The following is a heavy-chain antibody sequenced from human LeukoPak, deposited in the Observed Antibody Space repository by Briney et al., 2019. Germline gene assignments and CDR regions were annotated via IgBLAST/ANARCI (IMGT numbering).Heavy chain of an antibody. J-gene: IGHJ4*02. CDR2: IIPIFGTA. Sequence: ASVKVSCKASGYTFTNYGISWVRQAPGQGLEWMGGIIPIFGTANYAQKFQGRVTITADESTSTAYMELSSLRSEDTAVYYCARDHPQLAHDYWGQGTLVTVSS. V-gene: IGHV1-69*13. D-gene: IGHD6-13*01. CDR1: GYTFTNYG. CDR3: ARDHPQLAHDY.